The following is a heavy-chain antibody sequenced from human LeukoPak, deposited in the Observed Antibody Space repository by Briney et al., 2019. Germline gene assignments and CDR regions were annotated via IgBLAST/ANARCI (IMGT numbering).Heavy chain of an antibody. V-gene: IGHV3-21*01. CDR2: ISSGSTYI. CDR3: ARGSSSGLKSYYFDY. CDR1: GFTFSNYV. D-gene: IGHD6-13*01. J-gene: IGHJ4*02. Sequence: GGSLRLSCAASGFTFSNYVINWVRQAPGKGQEWVSSISSGSTYIYYADLVKGRFTISRDNANSSLYLQMSSLRDEDTAVYYCARGSSSGLKSYYFDYRGQGTLVTVSS.